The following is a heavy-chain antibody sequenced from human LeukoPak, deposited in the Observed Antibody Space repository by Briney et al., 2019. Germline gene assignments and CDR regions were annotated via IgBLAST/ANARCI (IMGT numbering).Heavy chain of an antibody. V-gene: IGHV1-69*13. Sequence: SVKVSCKASGGTFINYAISWARQAPGQGLEWMGGIIPMFGTANYAQKFQGRVTITAYESTSTAYMELSSLRSEDTAVYYCARGRGYDYVWGSYRPSYFDYWGQGTLVTVSS. CDR1: GGTFINYA. CDR2: IIPMFGTA. J-gene: IGHJ4*02. CDR3: ARGRGYDYVWGSYRPSYFDY. D-gene: IGHD3-16*02.